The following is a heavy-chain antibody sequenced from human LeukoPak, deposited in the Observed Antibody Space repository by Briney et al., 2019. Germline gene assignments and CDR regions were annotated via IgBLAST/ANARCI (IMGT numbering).Heavy chain of an antibody. CDR3: ARVGEGSSSDYYYYYMGV. CDR1: GYSFTSYW. V-gene: IGHV5-51*01. CDR2: IYPGDSDT. Sequence: GESLKISCKGSGYSFTSYWIGWVRQMPGKGLEWMGTIYPGDSDTRYSPSFQGQVTISADKSISTAYLQWSSLKASDTAMYYCARVGEGSSSDYYYYYMGVWGKGTTVTVSS. D-gene: IGHD6-6*01. J-gene: IGHJ6*03.